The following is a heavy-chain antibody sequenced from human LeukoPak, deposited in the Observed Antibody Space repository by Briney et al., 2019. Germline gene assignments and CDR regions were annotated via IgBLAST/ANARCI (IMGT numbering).Heavy chain of an antibody. CDR3: ARDEGVLRFLEY. CDR2: IYTSGST. V-gene: IGHV4-61*02. J-gene: IGHJ4*02. Sequence: SETLSLTCTVSGGSISNSSYYWGWIRQPAGKGLEWIGRIYTSGSTNYNPSLKSRVTMSLDASRNQFSLRLTSVTAADTAVYFCARDEGVLRFLEYWGQGIQVTVSS. CDR1: GGSISNSSYY. D-gene: IGHD3-3*01.